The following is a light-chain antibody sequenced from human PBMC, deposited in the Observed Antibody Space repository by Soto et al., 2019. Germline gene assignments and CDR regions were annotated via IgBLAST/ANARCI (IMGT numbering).Light chain of an antibody. CDR1: SSDIGGYNY. CDR3: SSYTTSSFYV. V-gene: IGLV2-14*03. CDR2: DVS. J-gene: IGLJ1*01. Sequence: QSALTQAASVSGSPGQSISISCIGTSSDIGGYNYVSWYQQHPGNAPKLMVFDVSDRPSGVSNRFSGSKSGNTASLTISGLQAEDEADYYCSSYTTSSFYVFGTGTKVTVL.